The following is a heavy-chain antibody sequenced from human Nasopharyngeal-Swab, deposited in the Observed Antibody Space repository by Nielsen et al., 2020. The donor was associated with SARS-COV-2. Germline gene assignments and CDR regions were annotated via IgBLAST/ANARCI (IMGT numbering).Heavy chain of an antibody. Sequence: GESLKISCAASGFTFSSYGMHWVRQAPGKGLEWVAVIWYDGSNKYYADSVKGRFTISRDNSKNTVYLQMNSLRAEDTAVYYCAKVTIFDGMDVWGQGTTVTVSS. CDR2: IWYDGSNK. J-gene: IGHJ6*02. CDR1: GFTFSSYG. V-gene: IGHV3-33*06. CDR3: AKVTIFDGMDV. D-gene: IGHD3-3*01.